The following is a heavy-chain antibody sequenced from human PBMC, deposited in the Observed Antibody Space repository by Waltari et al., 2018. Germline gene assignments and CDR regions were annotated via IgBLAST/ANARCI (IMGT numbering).Heavy chain of an antibody. J-gene: IGHJ3*02. Sequence: QEQLQESGPGLVKPSETPLTCPVAGGSISSYYWSWIRQPPGKGLEWIGYIYTSGSTNYNPSLKRRVTISVDTSKNQFSLKLSSLTAADTAVYYCAGTFPARTMRLDAFDICGQGTMVTVSS. CDR2: IYTSGST. D-gene: IGHD3-22*01. V-gene: IGHV4-4*09. CDR1: GGSISSYY. CDR3: AGTFPARTMRLDAFDI.